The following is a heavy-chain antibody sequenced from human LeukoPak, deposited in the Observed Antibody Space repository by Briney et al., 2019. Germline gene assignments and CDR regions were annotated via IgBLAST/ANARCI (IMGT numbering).Heavy chain of an antibody. Sequence: GGSLRLSCAASGVTFSSYSMNWVRQAPGKGLELVSSISSSSSYIYYADSVQGRFTMSRDNSKNKLYLQMNTLRAEDTAVYYCAKEYYYDSSGYYYLVPVDYWGQGTLVTVSS. CDR1: GVTFSSYS. CDR3: AKEYYYDSSGYYYLVPVDY. D-gene: IGHD3-22*01. CDR2: ISSSSSYI. J-gene: IGHJ4*02. V-gene: IGHV3-21*04.